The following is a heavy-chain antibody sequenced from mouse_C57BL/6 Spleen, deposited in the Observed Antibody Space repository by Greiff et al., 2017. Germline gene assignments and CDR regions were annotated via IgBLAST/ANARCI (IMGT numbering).Heavy chain of an antibody. J-gene: IGHJ2*01. D-gene: IGHD1-1*01. V-gene: IGHV1-64*01. CDR1: GYTFTSYW. CDR3: ARETTVVAHYFDY. CDR2: IHPNSGST. Sequence: QVQLQQPGAELVKPGASVKLSCKASGYTFTSYWMHWVKQRPGQGLEWIGMIHPNSGSTNYNEKFKSKATLTVDKSSSTAYMQLSSLPSEDSAVYYCARETTVVAHYFDYWGQGTTLTVSS.